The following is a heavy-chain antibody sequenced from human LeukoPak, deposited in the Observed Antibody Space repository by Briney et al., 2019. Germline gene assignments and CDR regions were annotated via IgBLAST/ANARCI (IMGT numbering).Heavy chain of an antibody. D-gene: IGHD6-19*01. V-gene: IGHV1-8*01. CDR3: ATSRYSSGWYGAFDY. CDR2: MNPNSGNT. J-gene: IGHJ4*02. Sequence: ASVKVSCKASGYTFTSYDINWVRQATAQGLEWMGWMNPNSGNTGYAQKFQGRVTMTEDTSTDTAYMELSSLRSEDTAVYYCATSRYSSGWYGAFDYWGQGTLVTVSS. CDR1: GYTFTSYD.